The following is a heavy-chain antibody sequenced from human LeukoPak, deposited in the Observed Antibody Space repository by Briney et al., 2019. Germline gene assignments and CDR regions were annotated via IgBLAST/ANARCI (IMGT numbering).Heavy chain of an antibody. D-gene: IGHD2/OR15-2a*01. V-gene: IGHV3-23*01. CDR2: ISGSSGNT. CDR3: AKDPRRILGSFEI. CDR1: GFTSNTYG. J-gene: IGHJ3*02. Sequence: GGSLRLSCAASGFTSNTYGMSWVRQAPGKGLEWVSGISGSSGNTYYADSVKGGFTISRDTSKNTLYLQMSSLRAEDTAVYYCAKDPRRILGSFEIWGQGTMVTVS.